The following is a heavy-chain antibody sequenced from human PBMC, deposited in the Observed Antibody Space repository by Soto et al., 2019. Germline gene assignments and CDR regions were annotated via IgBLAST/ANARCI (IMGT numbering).Heavy chain of an antibody. CDR1: GDYVSSDRYF. CDR3: AKDWRSSWFNNWFDP. CDR2: ISYTGDT. V-gene: IGHV4-61*01. J-gene: IGHJ5*02. Sequence: PSETVSLTCSVSGDYVSSDRYFWTWIRQPAGKGLEWIAYISYTGDTNYNPCLKSRVTISVDTSRNKFSLTLTSVTAADTDVYYCAKDWRSSWFNNWFDPWGQGALVTVSS. D-gene: IGHD6-13*01.